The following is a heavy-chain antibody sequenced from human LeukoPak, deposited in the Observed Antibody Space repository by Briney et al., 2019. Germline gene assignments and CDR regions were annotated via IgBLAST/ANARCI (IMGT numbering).Heavy chain of an antibody. CDR1: GGSFSGYY. CDR2: INHSGST. J-gene: IGHJ4*02. V-gene: IGHV4-34*01. CDR3: AREWGDILTGHKVDY. Sequence: SETLSLTCAVYGGSFSGYYWSWIRQPPGKGLEWIGEINHSGSTNYNPSLKSRVTISVDTSKNQSSLKLSSVTAADTAVYYCAREWGDILTGHKVDYWGQGTLVTVSS. D-gene: IGHD3-9*01.